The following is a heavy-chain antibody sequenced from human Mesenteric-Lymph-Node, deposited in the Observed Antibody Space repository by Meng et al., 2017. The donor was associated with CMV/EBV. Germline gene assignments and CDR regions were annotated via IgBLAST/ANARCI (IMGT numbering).Heavy chain of an antibody. Sequence: SETLSLTCTVSGGSVSSDSSYWSWIRQPPGKGLEWIGHIYYSGSTKYNPSLKSRVTILVDTSNNQFSLKLSSVTAADTAVYFCARSLRVNFGFYSDYWGQGTLVTVSS. V-gene: IGHV4-61*01. D-gene: IGHD2-21*01. CDR1: GGSVSSDSSY. CDR3: ARSLRVNFGFYSDY. CDR2: IYYSGST. J-gene: IGHJ4*02.